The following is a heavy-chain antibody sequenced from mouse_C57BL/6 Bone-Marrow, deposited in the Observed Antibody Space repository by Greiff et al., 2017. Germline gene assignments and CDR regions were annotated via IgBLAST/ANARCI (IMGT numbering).Heavy chain of an antibody. J-gene: IGHJ4*01. CDR2: IYPRSGNT. CDR3: AFYGPYAMDY. Sequence: QVQLQQSGAELARPGASVKLSCKASGYTFTSYGISWVKQRTGQGLEWIGGIYPRSGNTYYNEKFKGKATLTADKSSSTAYMELRSLTSEDSAVYFCAFYGPYAMDYWGQGTSVTVSS. CDR1: GYTFTSYG. V-gene: IGHV1-81*01. D-gene: IGHD1-1*01.